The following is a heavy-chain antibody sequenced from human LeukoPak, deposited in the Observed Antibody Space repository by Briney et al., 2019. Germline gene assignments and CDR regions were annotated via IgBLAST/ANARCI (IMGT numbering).Heavy chain of an antibody. V-gene: IGHV3-64*01. CDR2: ISSNGGST. J-gene: IGHJ4*02. CDR3: ARDIQQLGSSGYFDY. CDR1: GFTFSSYS. Sequence: PGGSLRLSCAASGFTFSSYSMNWVRQAPGKGLEYVSAISSNGGSTYYANSVKGRFTISRDNSKNTLYLQMGSLRAEDMAVYYCARDIQQLGSSGYFDYWGQGTLVTVSS. D-gene: IGHD6-13*01.